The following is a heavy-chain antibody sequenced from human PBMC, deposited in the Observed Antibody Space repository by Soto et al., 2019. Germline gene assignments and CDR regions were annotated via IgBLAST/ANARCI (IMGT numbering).Heavy chain of an antibody. CDR2: IIPIFGTA. CDR3: ATQAVRFGFWSGYCFDY. V-gene: IGHV1-69*12. J-gene: IGHJ4*02. Sequence: QVQLVQSGAEVKKPGSSVKVSCKASGGTFSSYAISWVRQAPGQGLEWMGGIIPIFGTANYAQKFQGRVTITADEATSTGYMELSSLRSADTAVYYGATQAVRFGFWSGYCFDYWGQGTLVTVSS. D-gene: IGHD3-3*01. CDR1: GGTFSSYA.